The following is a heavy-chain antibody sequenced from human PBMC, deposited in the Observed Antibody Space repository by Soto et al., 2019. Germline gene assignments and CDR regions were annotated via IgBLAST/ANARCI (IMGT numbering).Heavy chain of an antibody. CDR1: GGSISSGGYY. J-gene: IGHJ5*02. V-gene: IGHV4-31*03. Sequence: SETLSLTCTVSGGSISSGGYYWSWIRQHPGKGLEWIGYIYYSGSAYYNPSLKSRVTISVDTSKNQFSLKLSSVTAADPAVYYCARDPMNPGGWFDPWGQGTLVTVSS. CDR2: IYYSGSA. D-gene: IGHD3-22*01. CDR3: ARDPMNPGGWFDP.